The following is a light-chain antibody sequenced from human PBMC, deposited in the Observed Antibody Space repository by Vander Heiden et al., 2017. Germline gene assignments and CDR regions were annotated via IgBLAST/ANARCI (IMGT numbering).Light chain of an antibody. CDR3: QSADSTVV. V-gene: IGLV3-25*03. J-gene: IGLJ2*01. CDR2: RDT. Sequence: SYELTQPPSVSVSPGQTARIRCSGDALPKKYIYWYQQKAGQAPVLVIYRDTERPSGIPERFSGSSSETTVTLTISGAQAEDEADYYCQSADSTVVFGGGTKLTVL. CDR1: ALPKKY.